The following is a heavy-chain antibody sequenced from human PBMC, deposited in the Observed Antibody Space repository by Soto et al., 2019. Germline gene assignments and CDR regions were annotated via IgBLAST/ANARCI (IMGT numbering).Heavy chain of an antibody. CDR1: GFTFSSYG. Sequence: PGGSLRLSCAASGFTFSSYGMHWVRQAPGKGLEWVAVISYDGSNKYYADSVKGRFTISRDNSKNTLYLQMNSLRAEDTAVYYCANSMMGSGTPYPEYYYYGMDVWGQGTTVTVSS. D-gene: IGHD3-10*01. CDR3: ANSMMGSGTPYPEYYYYGMDV. V-gene: IGHV3-30*18. CDR2: ISYDGSNK. J-gene: IGHJ6*02.